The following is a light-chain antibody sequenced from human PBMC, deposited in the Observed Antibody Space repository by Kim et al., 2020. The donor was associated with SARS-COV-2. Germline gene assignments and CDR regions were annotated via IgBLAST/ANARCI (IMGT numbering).Light chain of an antibody. CDR2: EVS. CDR1: SSDGGGYNY. Sequence: GQSVTLSCTRTSSDGGGYNYVSWYQQHPAKAPKLMIYEVSKRPSGVPDRFSGSKSGNTASLTVSGLQAEDEADYYCSSYAGSNNLVFGGGTQLTVL. CDR3: SSYAGSNNLV. V-gene: IGLV2-8*01. J-gene: IGLJ2*01.